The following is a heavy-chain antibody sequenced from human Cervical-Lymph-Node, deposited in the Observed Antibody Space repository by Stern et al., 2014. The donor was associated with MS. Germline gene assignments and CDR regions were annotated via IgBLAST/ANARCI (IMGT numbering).Heavy chain of an antibody. Sequence: QMQLVQSGAAVTKPGSSVKVSCKASGGTFSKFPSSLGRQAPGQGLEWMGGIFPVFGTPTYAQEFRGRVTITADVSTSTVYMELSSLRSDDTAVYYCALSSETSDRWYSLGYDLWGQGTLVTVSS. D-gene: IGHD6-13*01. CDR2: IFPVFGTP. CDR1: GGTFSKFP. V-gene: IGHV1-69*01. CDR3: ALSSETSDRWYSLGYDL. J-gene: IGHJ5*02.